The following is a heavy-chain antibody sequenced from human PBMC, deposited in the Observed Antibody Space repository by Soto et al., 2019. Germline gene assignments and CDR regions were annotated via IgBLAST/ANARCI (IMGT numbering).Heavy chain of an antibody. CDR2: IYYSGST. J-gene: IGHJ4*02. D-gene: IGHD3-10*01. Sequence: QVQLQESGPGLVKPSQTLSLTCTVSGGSISSGGYYWSWIRQHPGKGLEWIGYIYYSGSTSYNPSPKSRVTISIDTSKNQFSLKLSSVTAADTAVYYCARDGGYGSGSYRFDYWGQGTLVTVSS. CDR3: ARDGGYGSGSYRFDY. V-gene: IGHV4-31*03. CDR1: GGSISSGGYY.